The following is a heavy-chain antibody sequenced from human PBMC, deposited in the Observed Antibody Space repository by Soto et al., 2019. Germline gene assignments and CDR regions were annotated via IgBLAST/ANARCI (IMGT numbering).Heavy chain of an antibody. D-gene: IGHD1-26*01. CDR2: IYWDDDK. V-gene: IGHV2-5*02. J-gene: IGHJ4*02. Sequence: QITLKESGPTLVKPTQTLTLTCTFSGFSLSTTGVGVGWIRQPPGKALEWLALIYWDDDKRYSPSLKSRLTITKDTSKNQVVLTLTNMDPVDTATYYCAHSSGGASNKAGSDYWGQGTLVTVSS. CDR3: AHSSGGASNKAGSDY. CDR1: GFSLSTTGVG.